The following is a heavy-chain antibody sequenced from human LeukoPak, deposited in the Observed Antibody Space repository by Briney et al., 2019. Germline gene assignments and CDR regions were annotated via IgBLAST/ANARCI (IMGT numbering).Heavy chain of an antibody. V-gene: IGHV3-53*01. Sequence: SGGSLRLSCAASRFTVSSNYMSWVRQAPGKGLEWVSVIHDGGSTYYADSVKGRFTISRDNSKNTVYLQMNSLRAGDTAVYYCARTHHTGYFDYWGQGTLVTVSS. CDR2: IHDGGST. D-gene: IGHD1-14*01. CDR1: RFTVSSNY. J-gene: IGHJ4*02. CDR3: ARTHHTGYFDY.